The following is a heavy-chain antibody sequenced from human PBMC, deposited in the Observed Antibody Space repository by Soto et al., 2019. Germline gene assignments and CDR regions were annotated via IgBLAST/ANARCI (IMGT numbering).Heavy chain of an antibody. J-gene: IGHJ4*02. V-gene: IGHV3-23*01. D-gene: IGHD3-22*01. Sequence: EVQLLESGGGLVQPGGSLRLSCAASRFSFSNNAMNWVRQAPGQGLEWYSGISVSGSSTYYADSVKGRFTISRDNSKNTLNLQMNSLRAEDTAVYYCVKVYYDSSGTQSGFAYGGQGPLVTVAS. CDR2: ISVSGSST. CDR3: VKVYYDSSGTQSGFAY. CDR1: RFSFSNNA.